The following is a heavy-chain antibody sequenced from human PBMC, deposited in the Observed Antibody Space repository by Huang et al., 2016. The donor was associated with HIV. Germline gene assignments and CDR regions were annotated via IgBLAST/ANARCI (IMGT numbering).Heavy chain of an antibody. CDR2: IKQYESEK. Sequence: VESGGRLVQPGGSIRLSCVGSTFRFGAYWMSGVSQSPGKGLEWVANIKQYESEKYYVDSVKGRFNISRDNAKKVLFLEMNNVRVEDTATYYCATKTAAMDIWGQGTTVTVS. CDR1: TFRFGAYW. CDR3: ATKTAAMDI. D-gene: IGHD1-7*01. J-gene: IGHJ6*02. V-gene: IGHV3-7*01.